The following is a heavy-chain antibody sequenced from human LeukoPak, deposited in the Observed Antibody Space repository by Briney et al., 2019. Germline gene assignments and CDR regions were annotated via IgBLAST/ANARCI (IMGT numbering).Heavy chain of an antibody. J-gene: IGHJ3*02. CDR1: GYSFTTYW. CDR3: ARPQDFGLNGMNAFDI. D-gene: IGHD1-26*01. CDR2: IYPGDSDT. V-gene: IGHV5-51*01. Sequence: RGGSLKISCKGSGYSFTTYWIGWVRQMPGKGLEWMGIIYPGDSDTKYSPSFQGQVTISADKSISTAYLQWSSLKASDTAMYYCARPQDFGLNGMNAFDIWGQGTMVTVSS.